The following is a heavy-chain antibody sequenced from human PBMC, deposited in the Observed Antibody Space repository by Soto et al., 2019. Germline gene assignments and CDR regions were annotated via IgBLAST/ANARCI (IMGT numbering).Heavy chain of an antibody. V-gene: IGHV4-31*03. CDR1: GGSISSGGYY. CDR2: IYYSGST. D-gene: IGHD3-3*01. J-gene: IGHJ5*02. CDR3: ARAVNTILVPNWFDP. Sequence: QVQLQESGPGLVKPSQTLSLTCTVSGGSISSGGYYWSWIRQHPGKGLEWIGYIYYSGSTYYNPSLKSRVTISVDTSKNQFPLKLSSVTAADTAVYYCARAVNTILVPNWFDPWGQGTLVTVSS.